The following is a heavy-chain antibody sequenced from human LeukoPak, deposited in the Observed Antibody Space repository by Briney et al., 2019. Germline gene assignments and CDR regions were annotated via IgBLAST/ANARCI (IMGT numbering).Heavy chain of an antibody. CDR1: GGSFSGYY. CDR3: AKGSSSRDYYYGMDV. CDR2: ISGTISST. V-gene: IGHV3-23*01. Sequence: ETLSLTCAVYGGSFSGYYWSWIRQPPGKGLEWVSAISGTISSTYYADSVKGRFTISRDNSKNTLYLQMNSLRAEDTAVYYCAKGSSSRDYYYGMDVWGQGTTVTVSS. D-gene: IGHD6-6*01. J-gene: IGHJ6*02.